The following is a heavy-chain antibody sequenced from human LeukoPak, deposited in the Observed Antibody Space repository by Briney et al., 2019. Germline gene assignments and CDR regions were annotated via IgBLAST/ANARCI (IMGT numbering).Heavy chain of an antibody. CDR1: GGSISGYY. CDR2: IFYSGST. V-gene: IGHV4-59*12. D-gene: IGHD3-9*01. Sequence: SETLSLTCTVSGGSISGYYWSWVRQPPGKGLEWVGYIFYSGSTNYNPSLKSRVTISVDTSKNQFSLKLSSVTAADTAVYYCARRPGSYDILAWLDPWGQGSLVTVSS. J-gene: IGHJ5*02. CDR3: ARRPGSYDILAWLDP.